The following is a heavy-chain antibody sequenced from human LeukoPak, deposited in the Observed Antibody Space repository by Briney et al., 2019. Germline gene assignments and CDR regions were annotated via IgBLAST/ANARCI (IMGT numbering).Heavy chain of an antibody. CDR2: ISSSSTYI. J-gene: IGHJ6*02. D-gene: IGHD6-13*01. CDR1: GFTFSSYS. CDR3: ARDEGAAAGTDYGMDV. V-gene: IGHV3-21*01. Sequence: GRSLRLSCAASGFTFSSYSMNWVRQAPGKGLEWVSSISSSSTYIYYADSVKGRFTIPRDNAKNSLYLQMNSLRAEDTAVYYCARDEGAAAGTDYGMDVWGQGTTVTVSS.